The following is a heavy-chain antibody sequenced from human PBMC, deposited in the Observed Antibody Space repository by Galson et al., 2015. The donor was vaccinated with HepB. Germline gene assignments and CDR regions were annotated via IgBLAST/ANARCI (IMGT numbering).Heavy chain of an antibody. CDR2: ISGSGGST. Sequence: SLRLSCAASGFTFSSYAMSWVRQAPGKGLEWASAISGSGGSTYYADSVKGRFTISRDNSKNTLYLQMNSLRAEDTAVYYCAKEDDSSGYYYGGVVDYWGQGTLVTVSS. V-gene: IGHV3-23*01. D-gene: IGHD3-22*01. CDR1: GFTFSSYA. J-gene: IGHJ4*02. CDR3: AKEDDSSGYYYGGVVDY.